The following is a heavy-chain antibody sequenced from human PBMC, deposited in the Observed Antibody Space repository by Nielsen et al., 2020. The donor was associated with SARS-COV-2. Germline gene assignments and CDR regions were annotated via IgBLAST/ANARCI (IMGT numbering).Heavy chain of an antibody. V-gene: IGHV3-21*01. J-gene: IGHJ4*02. CDR1: GFSVTNNY. CDR3: ARDRSGFAFDF. Sequence: GESLKISCAASGFSVTNNYMGWLRQAPGKGLEWVSSISTSGDYIHYADLVQGRFAISRDNSEDSLYLQMNSLRAEDTAIYYCARDRSGFAFDFWGQGALVTVSS. D-gene: IGHD6-25*01. CDR2: ISTSGDYI.